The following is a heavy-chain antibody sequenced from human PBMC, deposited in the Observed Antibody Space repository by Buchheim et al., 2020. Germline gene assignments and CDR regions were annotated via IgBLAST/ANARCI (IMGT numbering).Heavy chain of an antibody. V-gene: IGHV3-11*01. J-gene: IGHJ4*02. CDR2: ISSSGRTI. CDR3: ARVDYAAGVLYFDH. CDR1: GFSFRDSY. Sequence: VQLVDSGGGLVKPGGSLRLSCAASGFSFRDSYMSWIRQAPGKGLEWLSYISSSGRTIHYADSVKGRFTISRDNAKNSLSLQMNSLRAEDTAVYYCARVDYAAGVLYFDHWGRGTL. D-gene: IGHD3-10*01.